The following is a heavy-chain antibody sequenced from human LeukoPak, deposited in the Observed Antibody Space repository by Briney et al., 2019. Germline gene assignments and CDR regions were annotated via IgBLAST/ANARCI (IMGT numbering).Heavy chain of an antibody. V-gene: IGHV3-21*01. CDR1: GFTFSSYS. D-gene: IGHD1-14*01. Sequence: GGSLRLSCAASGFTFSSYSMNWVRQAPGKGLEWVSSISSSSSYIYYADSVKGRFTISRDNAKNSLYLQMNSLRAEDAAVCYCARDPGEPYFDYWGQGTLVTVSS. CDR3: ARDPGEPYFDY. J-gene: IGHJ4*02. CDR2: ISSSSSYI.